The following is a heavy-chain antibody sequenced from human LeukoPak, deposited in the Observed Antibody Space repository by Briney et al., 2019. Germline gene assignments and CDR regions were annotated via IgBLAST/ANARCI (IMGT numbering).Heavy chain of an antibody. D-gene: IGHD2-8*01. Sequence: ASVKVSCKASGYTFTSYDINWVRQATGQGLEWMGGIIPFFGTPNYAQRVQGRVTITADKSTSTVYMELSRLRFEDTAMYYCARGYCTNGICPFDYWGQGTLVTVSS. CDR2: IIPFFGTP. V-gene: IGHV1-69*06. J-gene: IGHJ4*02. CDR3: ARGYCTNGICPFDY. CDR1: GYTFTSYD.